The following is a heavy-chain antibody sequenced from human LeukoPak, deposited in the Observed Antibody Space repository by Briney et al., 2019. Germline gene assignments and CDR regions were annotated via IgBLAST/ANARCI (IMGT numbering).Heavy chain of an antibody. CDR1: GFTFDDYA. CDR2: ISGDGGST. D-gene: IGHD4-17*01. V-gene: IGHV3-43*02. CDR3: AKDGYGDYAAYFDY. Sequence: GGSLRLSCAASGFTFDDYAMQWVRQAPGKGLEWISLISGDGGSTYYADSVKGRFTISRDNSKNSLYLQMNSLRTEDTALYYCAKDGYGDYAAYFDYWGQGTLVTVSS. J-gene: IGHJ4*02.